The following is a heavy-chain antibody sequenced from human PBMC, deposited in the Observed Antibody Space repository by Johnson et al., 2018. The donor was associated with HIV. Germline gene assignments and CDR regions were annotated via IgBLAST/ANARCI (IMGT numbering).Heavy chain of an antibody. D-gene: IGHD4-17*01. CDR3: AKGADYADYEGAFDI. CDR2: ISGGGSAI. V-gene: IGHV3-11*04. Sequence: QVQLVESGGGLVQPGGSLRLSCATSGFTVSNNYMSWIRQAPGKGLEWISYISGGGSAIYYADSVKGRFTISRDNSKNTLYLQMNSLRVEDTAVYYCAKGADYADYEGAFDIWGQGTMVTVSS. CDR1: GFTVSNNY. J-gene: IGHJ3*02.